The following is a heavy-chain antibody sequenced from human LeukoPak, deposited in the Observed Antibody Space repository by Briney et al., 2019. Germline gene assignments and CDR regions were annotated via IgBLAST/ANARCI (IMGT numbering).Heavy chain of an antibody. D-gene: IGHD3-10*01. V-gene: IGHV3-30*04. CDR2: ISYDGSNK. Sequence: GGSLRLSCAASGFTLSSYAMHWVRQAPGKGLEWVAVISYDGSNKYYADSVKGRFTISRDNSKNTLYLQMNSLRAEDTAVYYCARDLYYGSGSYYNYWGQGTLVTVSS. J-gene: IGHJ4*02. CDR3: ARDLYYGSGSYYNY. CDR1: GFTLSSYA.